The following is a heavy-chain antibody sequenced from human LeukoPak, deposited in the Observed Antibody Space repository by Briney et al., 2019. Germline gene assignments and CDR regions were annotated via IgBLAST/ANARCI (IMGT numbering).Heavy chain of an antibody. CDR3: ARGPLGYCSSTSCYARSYYYYYMDV. Sequence: SETLSLTCTVSGGSISRYYWSWIRQPPGKGLEWIGYIYYSGSTNYNPSLKSRVTISVDTSKNQFSLKLSSVTAADTAVYYCARGPLGYCSSTSCYARSYYYYYMDVWGKGTTVTVSS. CDR1: GGSISRYY. D-gene: IGHD2-2*01. CDR2: IYYSGST. J-gene: IGHJ6*03. V-gene: IGHV4-59*01.